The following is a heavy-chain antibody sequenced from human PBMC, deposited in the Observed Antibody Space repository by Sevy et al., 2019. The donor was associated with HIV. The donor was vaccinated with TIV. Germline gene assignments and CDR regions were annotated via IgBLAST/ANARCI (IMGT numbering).Heavy chain of an antibody. CDR2: ISSSSSYI. CDR3: ARVGGYDSRNGYAY. Sequence: GGSLRLSCAASGFNFSNYSMNWVRQAPGKGLEWVSSISSSSSYIYYADSVKGRFTISRDNAKNSLYLQMNSLRGEDTAVYYCARVGGYDSRNGYAYWGQGTLVTVSS. J-gene: IGHJ4*02. CDR1: GFNFSNYS. V-gene: IGHV3-21*01. D-gene: IGHD3-3*01.